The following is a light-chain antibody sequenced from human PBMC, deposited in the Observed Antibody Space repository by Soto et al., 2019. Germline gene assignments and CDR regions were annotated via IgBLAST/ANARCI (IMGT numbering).Light chain of an antibody. CDR2: RNN. J-gene: IGLJ1*01. V-gene: IGLV1-47*01. CDR1: SSNIGGYY. Sequence: QSVLTQPPSASGTPGQRVTISCSGSSSNIGGYYVSWYQQLPGTAPKVLIYRNNQRPSGVPDRFSGSKSGTSASLAISGLLSDDEADYYCAAWDDSLSGYVFGTGTKLTVL. CDR3: AAWDDSLSGYV.